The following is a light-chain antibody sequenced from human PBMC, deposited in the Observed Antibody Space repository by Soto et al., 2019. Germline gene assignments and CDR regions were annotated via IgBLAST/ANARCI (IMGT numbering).Light chain of an antibody. CDR1: QSVSSY. V-gene: IGKV3-11*01. CDR2: DAS. CDR3: QQRSNWPPALT. Sequence: EIVFTQSPATLSLSPGDGATLSCRASQSVSSYLAWYQQKPGQAPRLLIYDASNRATGIPARFSGSGSGTDFTLTISSLEPEDFAVYYCQQRSNWPPALTFGGGTKVDIK. J-gene: IGKJ4*01.